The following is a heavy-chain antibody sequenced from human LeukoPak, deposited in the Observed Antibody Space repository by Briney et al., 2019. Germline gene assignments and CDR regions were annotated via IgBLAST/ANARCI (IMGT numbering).Heavy chain of an antibody. J-gene: IGHJ4*02. D-gene: IGHD3-10*01. V-gene: IGHV3-15*07. CDR3: TTDERYSGGGSFDY. CDR2: IKSNTDGGTT. Sequence: GGSLRPSCAASGFIFSNAWMNWVRQVPGKGLEWVGRIKSNTDGGTTDYAAPVKGRFTISRDDSKNTLYLQMNSLKTEDTAVYYCTTDERYSGGGSFDYWGQGTLVTVSS. CDR1: GFIFSNAW.